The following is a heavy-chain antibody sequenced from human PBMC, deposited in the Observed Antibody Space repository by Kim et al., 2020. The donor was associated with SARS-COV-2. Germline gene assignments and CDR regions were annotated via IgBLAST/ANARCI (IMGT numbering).Heavy chain of an antibody. CDR3: ARGTGWFGENWFDP. CDR2: INAGNGNT. J-gene: IGHJ5*02. CDR1: GYTFTSYA. V-gene: IGHV1-3*01. Sequence: ASVKVSCKASGYTFTSYAMHWVRQAPGQRLEWMGWINAGNGNTKYSQKFQGRVTITRDTSASTAYMELSSLRSEDTAVYYCARGTGWFGENWFDPWGQGTLVTVSS. D-gene: IGHD3-10*01.